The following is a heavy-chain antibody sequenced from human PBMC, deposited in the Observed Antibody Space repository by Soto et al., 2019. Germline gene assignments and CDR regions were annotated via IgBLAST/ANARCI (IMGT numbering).Heavy chain of an antibody. CDR3: ARDLGGYCSSTSGYIDGMDV. V-gene: IGHV1-69*01. J-gene: IGHJ6*02. CDR1: GGTFSSYA. Sequence: QVQLVQSGAEVKKPGSSVKVSCQASGGTFSSYAISWVRQAPGQGLEWMGGIIPIFGTANYAQKFQGRVTITADESTSTAYMELSSLRSEDTAVYYCARDLGGYCSSTSGYIDGMDVWGQGTTVTVSS. D-gene: IGHD2-2*02. CDR2: IIPIFGTA.